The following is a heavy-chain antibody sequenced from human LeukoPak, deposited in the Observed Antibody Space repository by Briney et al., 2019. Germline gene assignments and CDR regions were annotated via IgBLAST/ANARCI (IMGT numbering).Heavy chain of an antibody. Sequence: GGSLRLSCAASGFTFSSYGMHWVRQAPGKGLEWEAVISYDGSNKYYADSVKGRFTISRDNSKNTLYLQMNSLRAEDTAVYYCASWRYFDWLSYFDYWGQGTLVTVSS. CDR1: GFTFSSYG. CDR3: ASWRYFDWLSYFDY. J-gene: IGHJ4*02. CDR2: ISYDGSNK. V-gene: IGHV3-30*03. D-gene: IGHD3-9*01.